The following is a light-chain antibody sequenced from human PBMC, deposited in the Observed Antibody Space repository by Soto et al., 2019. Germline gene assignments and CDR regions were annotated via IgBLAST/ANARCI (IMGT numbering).Light chain of an antibody. Sequence: DIQMTQSPSTLSGSVGDRVTITCRASQTISSWLAWYQQKPGKAPKLLIYKASTLKSGVPSRFSGSGSGTEFTLTINSPQPDDFATYYCQHYNSYSEAFGQGTKVDIK. CDR2: KAS. V-gene: IGKV1-5*03. CDR1: QTISSW. J-gene: IGKJ1*01. CDR3: QHYNSYSEA.